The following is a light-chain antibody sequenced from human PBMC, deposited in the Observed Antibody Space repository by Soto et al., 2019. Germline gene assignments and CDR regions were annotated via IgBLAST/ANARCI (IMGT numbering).Light chain of an antibody. J-gene: IGLJ2*01. CDR2: EVN. Sequence: QSALTQPASVSGSPGQSITISCTGTSSDVESYNLVSWYQEHPDKAPKLIIYEVNQRPSGVSNRFSGSKSGSTASLTISGLQADDEAFYYYADAQPYSHVVFGEGTKLTVL. CDR3: ADAQPYSHVV. V-gene: IGLV2-23*02. CDR1: SSDVESYNL.